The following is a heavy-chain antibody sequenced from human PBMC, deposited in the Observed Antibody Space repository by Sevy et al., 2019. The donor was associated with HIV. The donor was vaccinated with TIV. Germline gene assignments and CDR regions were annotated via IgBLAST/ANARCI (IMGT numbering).Heavy chain of an antibody. Sequence: ASVKVSCKASGGTFSSYAISWVRQAPGQGLAWMGGIIPIFGTANYAQKFQGRVTITADESTSTAYMELSSLRSEDTAVYYCARARGNNWNYVHYFDYWGQGTLVTVSS. J-gene: IGHJ4*02. D-gene: IGHD1-7*01. CDR3: ARARGNNWNYVHYFDY. V-gene: IGHV1-69*13. CDR2: IIPIFGTA. CDR1: GGTFSSYA.